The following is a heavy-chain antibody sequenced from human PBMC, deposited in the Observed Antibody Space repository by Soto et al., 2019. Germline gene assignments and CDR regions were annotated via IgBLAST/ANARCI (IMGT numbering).Heavy chain of an antibody. CDR2: IYSGGST. D-gene: IGHD2-2*01. CDR3: ARLVVPAYMDV. CDR1: GFTVSSNY. J-gene: IGHJ6*03. Sequence: PGGSLRLSCAASGFTVSSNYMSWVRQAPGKGLEWVSVIYSGGSTYYADSVKGRFTISRDNSKNTLYLQMNSLRAEDTAVYYCARLVVPAYMDVWGKGTTVTVSS. V-gene: IGHV3-66*04.